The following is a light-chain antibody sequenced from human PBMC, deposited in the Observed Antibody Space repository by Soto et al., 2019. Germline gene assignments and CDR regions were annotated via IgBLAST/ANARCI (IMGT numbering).Light chain of an antibody. Sequence: DIQLTQSPSFLSASVGDRVTITCRASQGIAGSLAWYQQKPGKPPKLLIYAESTLQSGVPSRFSGSGSGTRGTLTISSLQPEDSATYYCQQVKSYPRTFGGGTRVEIK. CDR3: QQVKSYPRT. V-gene: IGKV1-9*01. J-gene: IGKJ4*01. CDR2: AES. CDR1: QGIAGS.